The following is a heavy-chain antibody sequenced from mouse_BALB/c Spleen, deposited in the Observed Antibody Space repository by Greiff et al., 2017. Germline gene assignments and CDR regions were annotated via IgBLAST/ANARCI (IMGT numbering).Heavy chain of an antibody. CDR3: TTIYYYAMDY. Sequence: QVQLQQSGAELVKPGASVKLSCKASGYTFTSYYMYWVKQRPGQGLEWIGEINPSNGGTNFTEKFKTKATLTVDKSSSTAYMQRSSLTSQDSAVYYCTTIYYYAMDYWGQGTSVTVSS. V-gene: IGHV1S81*02. D-gene: IGHD2-1*01. CDR2: INPSNGGT. J-gene: IGHJ4*01. CDR1: GYTFTSYY.